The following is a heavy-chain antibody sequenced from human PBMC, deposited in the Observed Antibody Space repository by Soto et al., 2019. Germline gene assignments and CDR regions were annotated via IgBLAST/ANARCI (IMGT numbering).Heavy chain of an antibody. CDR1: GYTFTTYY. J-gene: IGHJ4*02. CDR2: INPSGGSA. Sequence: GASVKVSCKASGYTFTTYYMHWVRQAPGQGPEWMGMINPSGGSASYAQKFQRGVTMTRDTSATTVYMELSSLRSDDTAMYFCARGGQIPAAPFDYWGQGTLVTVS. V-gene: IGHV1-46*01. CDR3: ARGGQIPAAPFDY. D-gene: IGHD2-2*01.